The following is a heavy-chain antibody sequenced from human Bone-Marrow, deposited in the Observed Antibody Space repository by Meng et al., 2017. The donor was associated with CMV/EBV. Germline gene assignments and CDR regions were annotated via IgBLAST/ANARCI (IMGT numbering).Heavy chain of an antibody. V-gene: IGHV3-23*03. J-gene: IGHJ4*02. D-gene: IGHD3-16*01. Sequence: GESLKISCAASGFTFSSYAMSWVRQAPGKGLEWVSVIYPDGSTTFYADSVKGRFTTLRANSKNTLYLQMNSLRDGDTAVYYCTKDDNGYTGEGGYWGQGTLVTVSS. CDR1: GFTFSSYA. CDR2: IYPDGSTT. CDR3: TKDDNGYTGEGGY.